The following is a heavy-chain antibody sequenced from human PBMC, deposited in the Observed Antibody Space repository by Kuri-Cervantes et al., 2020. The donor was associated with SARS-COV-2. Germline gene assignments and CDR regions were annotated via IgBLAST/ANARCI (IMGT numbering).Heavy chain of an antibody. CDR1: GSSVSSGSFY. J-gene: IGHJ6*02. D-gene: IGHD4-17*01. CDR3: ARHDYGDPLTYYYGMDV. V-gene: IGHV4-61*01. Sequence: GSLRLSCTVSGSSVSSGSFYWSWIRQPPGKGLEWIGYIYYNGSTNYNPSLKSRVTISVDTSKNQFSLKLCSVTAADTAMYYCARHDYGDPLTYYYGMDVWGQGTTVTVSS. CDR2: IYYNGST.